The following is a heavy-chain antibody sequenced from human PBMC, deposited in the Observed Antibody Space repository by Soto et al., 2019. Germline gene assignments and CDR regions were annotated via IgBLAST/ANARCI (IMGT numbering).Heavy chain of an antibody. J-gene: IGHJ4*02. CDR1: GFIFRDYD. CDR3: GKERRGSGWSVCDF. Sequence: VQLLESGGGLVQPGGSLRLSCAASGFIFRDYDMNWVRQAPGKGLEWVSDISGSGDSARYADSVKGRFTISRDNSRDTLYLHMNSLRVDDTAVYYCGKERRGSGWSVCDFWGQGDLVTVSS. V-gene: IGHV3-23*01. D-gene: IGHD6-19*01. CDR2: ISGSGDSA.